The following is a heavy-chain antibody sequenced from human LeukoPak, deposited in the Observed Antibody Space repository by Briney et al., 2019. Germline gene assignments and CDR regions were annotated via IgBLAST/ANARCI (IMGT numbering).Heavy chain of an antibody. CDR2: IYYSGST. CDR3: ARARGSSGWSDY. CDR1: GSSISSYY. V-gene: IGHV4-59*01. J-gene: IGHJ4*02. Sequence: SETLSLTCTVSGSSISSYYWSWIRQPPGKGLEWIGYIYYSGSTDYNPSLKSRVTISVDTSKNHFSLNLTSVTAADTAVYYCARARGSSGWSDYWGQGTLVTVSS. D-gene: IGHD6-19*01.